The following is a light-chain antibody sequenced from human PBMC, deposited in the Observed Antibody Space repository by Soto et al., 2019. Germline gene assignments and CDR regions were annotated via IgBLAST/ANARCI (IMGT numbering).Light chain of an antibody. J-gene: IGLJ1*01. CDR3: CSSGGSPTYV. CDR1: SSNVGSYKL. CDR2: GVN. Sequence: QSALTQPASVSGSPGQSITISCTGTSSNVGSYKLVSWYQQHPGKAPKLMIFGVNKRPSGVSNRFSGSNSGNTASLTISGLKVEDEADYYCCSSGGSPTYVFGTGTKLTVL. V-gene: IGLV2-23*02.